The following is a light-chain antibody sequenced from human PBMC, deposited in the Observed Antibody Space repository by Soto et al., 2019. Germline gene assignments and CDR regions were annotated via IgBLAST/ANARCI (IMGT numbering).Light chain of an antibody. CDR3: SSYASSNALEHYV. CDR2: DVS. J-gene: IGLJ1*01. V-gene: IGLV2-14*03. CDR1: SSDVGGYNY. Sequence: QSVLTQPASVSGSPGQSFTISCTGTSSDVGGYNYVSWYQQHPGKAPKLMIYDVSNRPSGVSNRFSGSKSGNTASLTISGLQAEDEADYYCSSYASSNALEHYVFGTGTKVTVL.